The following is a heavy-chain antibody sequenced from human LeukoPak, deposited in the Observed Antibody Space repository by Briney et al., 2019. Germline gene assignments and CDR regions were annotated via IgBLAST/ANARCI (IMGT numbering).Heavy chain of an antibody. V-gene: IGHV1-2*02. J-gene: IGHJ4*02. Sequence: GASVKVSCKASGYTFTGYYMHWVRQAPGQGLEWMGWINPSSGGTNYAQKFQGRVTMTRDTSISTAYMELSRLRSDDTAVYYCARDSDTAMVTGPDYWGQGTLVTVSS. CDR2: INPSSGGT. D-gene: IGHD5-18*01. CDR1: GYTFTGYY. CDR3: ARDSDTAMVTGPDY.